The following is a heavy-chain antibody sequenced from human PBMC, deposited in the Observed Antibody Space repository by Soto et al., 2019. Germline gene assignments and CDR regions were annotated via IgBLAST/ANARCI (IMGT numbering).Heavy chain of an antibody. Sequence: GGSLRLSCAASGFTFSSYGMHWVRQAPGKGLEWVAVIWYDGSNKYYADSVKGRFTISRDNSKNTLYLQMNSLRAEDTAVYYCARDGREGTTGRYLDYWGQGTLVTVSS. CDR3: ARDGREGTTGRYLDY. D-gene: IGHD1-7*01. CDR2: IWYDGSNK. CDR1: GFTFSSYG. V-gene: IGHV3-33*01. J-gene: IGHJ4*02.